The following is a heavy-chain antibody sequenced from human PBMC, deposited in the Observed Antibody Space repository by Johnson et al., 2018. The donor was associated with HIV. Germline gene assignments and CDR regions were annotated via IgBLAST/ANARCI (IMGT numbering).Heavy chain of an antibody. D-gene: IGHD2-21*02. J-gene: IGHJ3*02. CDR2: ISYDGSNK. Sequence: QMQLVESGGGVVQPGRSLRLSCAASGFTFSSYAIHWVRQAPGKGLEWVAVISYDGSNKYYADSVKGRFTISRDNSKNTLYLQMNSLRAEDTAVYYCARGGVVTAIPHAFDIWGQGTKVTVSS. CDR3: ARGGVVTAIPHAFDI. CDR1: GFTFSSYA. V-gene: IGHV3-30-3*01.